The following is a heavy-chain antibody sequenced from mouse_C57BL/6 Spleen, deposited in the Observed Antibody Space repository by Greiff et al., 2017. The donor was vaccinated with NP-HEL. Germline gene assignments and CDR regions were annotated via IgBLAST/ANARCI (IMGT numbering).Heavy chain of an antibody. V-gene: IGHV2-9-1*01. CDR1: GFSLTSYA. CDR3: ARLSIYDGYGAMDY. Sequence: VQLVESGPGLVAPSQSLSITCTVSGFSLTSYAISWVRQPPGKGLEWLGVIWTGGGTNYNSALKSRLSISKDNSKSQVFLKMNSLQTDDTARYYCARLSIYDGYGAMDYWGQGTSVTVSS. D-gene: IGHD2-3*01. J-gene: IGHJ4*01. CDR2: IWTGGGT.